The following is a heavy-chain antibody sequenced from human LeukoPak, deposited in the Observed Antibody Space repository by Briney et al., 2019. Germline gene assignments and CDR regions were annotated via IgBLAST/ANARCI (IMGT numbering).Heavy chain of an antibody. CDR1: GFTFSSYA. D-gene: IGHD3-3*01. J-gene: IGHJ4*02. Sequence: GGSLRLSCAASGFTFSSYAMSWVRQAPGKGLEWVANIKQDGSEKYYVDSVKGRFTISRDNAKNSLYLQMNSLRAEDTAVYYCARSQFGVVISYYFDYWGQGTLVTISS. CDR3: ARSQFGVVISYYFDY. V-gene: IGHV3-7*01. CDR2: IKQDGSEK.